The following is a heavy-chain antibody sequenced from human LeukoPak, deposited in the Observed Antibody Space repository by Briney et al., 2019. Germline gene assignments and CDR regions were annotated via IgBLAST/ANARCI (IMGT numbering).Heavy chain of an antibody. CDR2: IYFTGST. D-gene: IGHD3-16*01. V-gene: IGHV4-59*03. CDR3: ASFGGGHGY. Sequence: SETLSLTCTVSDGSMSSYFWSWIRQTPGKGLEWIGYIYFTGSTNYNPSLKSRDTISLDTSRNQFSLKLISVTAADTAVYYCASFGGGHGYWGPGTQVTVSS. CDR1: DGSMSSYF. J-gene: IGHJ4*02.